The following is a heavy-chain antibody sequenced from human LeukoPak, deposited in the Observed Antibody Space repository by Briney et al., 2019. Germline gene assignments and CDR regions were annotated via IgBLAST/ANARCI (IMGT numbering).Heavy chain of an antibody. V-gene: IGHV3-21*04. D-gene: IGHD3-10*01. J-gene: IGHJ4*02. CDR3: AKDLNYGSGSFLDY. CDR1: GFTFSSYS. Sequence: GGSLRLSCAASGFTFSSYSMNWVRQAPGKGLEWVSSISSSSSYIYYADSVKGRFTISRDNAKNSLYLQMNSLRAEDTAVYYCAKDLNYGSGSFLDYWGQGTLVTVSS. CDR2: ISSSSSYI.